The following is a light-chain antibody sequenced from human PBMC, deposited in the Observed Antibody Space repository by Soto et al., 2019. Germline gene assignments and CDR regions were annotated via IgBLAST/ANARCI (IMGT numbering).Light chain of an antibody. V-gene: IGLV2-23*02. Sequence: QSALTQPASVSGSPGQSITISCTGTSSDVGSHNLVSWYQQHPGQAPKLMIYEVSKRPLGVSARVSASKSGNTASLTISGLQAEDEADYYCCSYGGSRAVFGGGTQLTFL. CDR2: EVS. J-gene: IGLJ7*01. CDR1: SSDVGSHNL. CDR3: CSYGGSRAV.